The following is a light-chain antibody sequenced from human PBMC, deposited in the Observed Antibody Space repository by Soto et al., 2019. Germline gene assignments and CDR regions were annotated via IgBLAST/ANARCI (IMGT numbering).Light chain of an antibody. Sequence: DIVLTQTPLSSPVTLGQPASISCRSSQSLVHSDGNTYLSWFHQRPGQPPRLLIDKVSNRFSGVPDRFSGSGAGTDFTLKINRVEAEDVGIYFCMQATQYRPYTFGQWTKLEIK. CDR3: MQATQYRPYT. V-gene: IGKV2-24*01. J-gene: IGKJ2*01. CDR1: QSLVHSDGNTY. CDR2: KVS.